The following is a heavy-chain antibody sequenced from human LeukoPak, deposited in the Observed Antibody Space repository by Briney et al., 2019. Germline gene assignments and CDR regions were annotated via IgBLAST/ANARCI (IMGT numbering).Heavy chain of an antibody. D-gene: IGHD3-16*01. CDR3: ARDHYAGGFDY. Sequence: SETLSLTCTVSGGSISSYYWSWIRQPAGKGLEWIGYIYYSGSTNYNPSLKSRVTISVDTSKNQFSLKLSSVTAADTAVYYCARDHYAGGFDYWGQGTLVTVSS. CDR2: IYYSGST. CDR1: GGSISSYY. J-gene: IGHJ4*02. V-gene: IGHV4-59*01.